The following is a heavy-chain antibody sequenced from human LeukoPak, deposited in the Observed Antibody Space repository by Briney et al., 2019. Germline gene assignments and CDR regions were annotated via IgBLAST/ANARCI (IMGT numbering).Heavy chain of an antibody. V-gene: IGHV3-21*01. D-gene: IGHD3-10*01. CDR2: ISSSSSYI. J-gene: IGHJ2*01. CDR3: ARGSGGYWYFEL. Sequence: PGGSLRLSCAASGFTFSSYSMNWVRQAPGKGLEWVSSISSSSSYIYYADSVKGRFTISRDNAKNSLYLQMSSWRAEDTAVYYCARGSGGYWYFELWGRGTLVTVSS. CDR1: GFTFSSYS.